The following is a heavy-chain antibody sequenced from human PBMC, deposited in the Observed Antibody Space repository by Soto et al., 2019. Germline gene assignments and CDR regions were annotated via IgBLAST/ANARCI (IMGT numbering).Heavy chain of an antibody. D-gene: IGHD1-26*01. V-gene: IGHV3-30-3*01. CDR2: ISYDGSNK. J-gene: IGHJ4*02. Sequence: QVQLVESGGGVVQPGRSLRLSCAASGFTFSSYAIHWVRQAPGKGLEWVAVISYDGSNKYYADSVKGRFTISRDNSKNTLYLQMTSLSAEDTAVYYCASAGGLLVDYWGQGTLVTVSS. CDR1: GFTFSSYA. CDR3: ASAGGLLVDY.